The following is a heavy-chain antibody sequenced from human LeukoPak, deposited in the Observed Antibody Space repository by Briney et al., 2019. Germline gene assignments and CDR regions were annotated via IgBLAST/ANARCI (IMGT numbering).Heavy chain of an antibody. J-gene: IGHJ4*02. V-gene: IGHV3-23*01. Sequence: RTGGSLRLSCAASGFTFSSYAMNWVRQAPGKGLEWVSGISGSGTSTYYADSVKGRFTISRDNSKNTLYLQMNSLRAEDTAVYYCAKGPYGDHQYYFDYWGQGTLVTVSS. D-gene: IGHD4-17*01. CDR2: ISGSGTST. CDR3: AKGPYGDHQYYFDY. CDR1: GFTFSSYA.